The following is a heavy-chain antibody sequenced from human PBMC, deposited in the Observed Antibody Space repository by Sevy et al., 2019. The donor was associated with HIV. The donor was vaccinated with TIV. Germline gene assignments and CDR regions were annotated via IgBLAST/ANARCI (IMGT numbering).Heavy chain of an antibody. J-gene: IGHJ4*01. CDR1: GFTFNTYA. CDR2: ISGSGRST. V-gene: IGHV3-23*01. Sequence: GGSLRLSCAASGFTFNTYAMSWVRQAPGKGLEWVSGISGSGRSTYYADSVKGRFTISRDNSKNTVYLQMNSLRAEDTALYYCAKDVPDQSWYDDFWSGSPCFDYWGRGTPVTVSS. D-gene: IGHD3-3*01. CDR3: AKDVPDQSWYDDFWSGSPCFDY.